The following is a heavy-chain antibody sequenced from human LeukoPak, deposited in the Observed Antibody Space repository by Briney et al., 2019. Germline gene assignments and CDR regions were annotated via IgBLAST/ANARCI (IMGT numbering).Heavy chain of an antibody. CDR2: ISSSSSYI. J-gene: IGHJ4*02. CDR3: AREGDSSGYFNPFDY. V-gene: IGHV3-21*01. D-gene: IGHD3-22*01. CDR1: GFTFSSYS. Sequence: PGGSLRLSCAASGFTFSSYSMNWVRQAPGKGLEWVSSISSSSSYIYYADSVKGRFTISRDNAKNSLYLQMNSLRAEDTAVYYCAREGDSSGYFNPFDYWGQGTLVTVSS.